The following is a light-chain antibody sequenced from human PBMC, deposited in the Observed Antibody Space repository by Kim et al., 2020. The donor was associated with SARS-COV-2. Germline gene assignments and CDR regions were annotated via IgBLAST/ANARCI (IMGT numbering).Light chain of an antibody. Sequence: SYELTQPPSVSVSPGQTASITCSGDKLGDKYACWYQQKPGQSPMLVIYQDSKRPSGIPERFSGSNSGNTATLTLSGTQAMDEADYYCQAWDSSSAVFGGG. CDR3: QAWDSSSAV. CDR2: QDS. CDR1: KLGDKY. J-gene: IGLJ2*01. V-gene: IGLV3-1*01.